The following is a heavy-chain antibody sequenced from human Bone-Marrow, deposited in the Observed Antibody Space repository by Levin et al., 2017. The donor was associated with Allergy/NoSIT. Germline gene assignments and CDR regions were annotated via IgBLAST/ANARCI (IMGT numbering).Heavy chain of an antibody. CDR3: ARHWGIVVSGINDALDS. CDR2: IYYTGST. CDR1: GGSISSYY. Sequence: GSLRLSCTVSGGSISSYYWSWIRQPPGKGLEWIGHIYYTGSTSYNPSLKSRVSISVDTSKNQFSLKLRSVTAADTAVYYCARHWGIVVSGINDALDSWGQGTVVTVSS. J-gene: IGHJ3*02. D-gene: IGHD5/OR15-5a*01. V-gene: IGHV4-59*08.